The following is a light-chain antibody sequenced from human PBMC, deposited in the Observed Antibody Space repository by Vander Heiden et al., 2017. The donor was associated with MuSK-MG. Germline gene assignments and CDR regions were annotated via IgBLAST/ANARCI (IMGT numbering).Light chain of an antibody. CDR2: AAS. CDR3: QQSYSNPPT. V-gene: IGKV1-39*01. Sequence: DIQMTQSPSSLSASVGDRVTITCRASQSISNYLNWYQQKPGTAPKLLIYAASILQSGVPSRFSGSGSGTDFTLTISSLQPEDFATYYCQQSYSNPPTFGQGTKLEIK. J-gene: IGKJ1*01. CDR1: QSISNY.